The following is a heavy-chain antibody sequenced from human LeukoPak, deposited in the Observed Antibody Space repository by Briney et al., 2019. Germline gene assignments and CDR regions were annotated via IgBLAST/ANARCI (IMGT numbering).Heavy chain of an antibody. J-gene: IGHJ6*02. D-gene: IGHD6-6*01. CDR3: ARHSSSVPYYYHGLDV. CDR1: GFSVSSSY. Sequence: GGSLRLSCAASGFSVSSSYMSWVRQAPGKGREWVSVIYSDSNTYYADSVKGRFTISRDNSKNTLYLQMNSLRAEDTAVYHCARHSSSVPYYYHGLDVWGQGTTVTVSS. CDR2: IYSDSNT. V-gene: IGHV3-53*01.